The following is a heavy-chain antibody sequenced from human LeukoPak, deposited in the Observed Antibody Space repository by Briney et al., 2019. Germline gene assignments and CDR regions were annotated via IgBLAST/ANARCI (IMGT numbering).Heavy chain of an antibody. Sequence: SQTLSLTCAVSGGSISSGGYSWSWIRQPPGKGLEWIGYMYHSGSTYYNPSLKSRVTISVDRSKNQFSLKLSSMTAADTAMYYCARDGLDGDDAFDIWGQGTMVTVSS. CDR1: GGSISSGGYS. J-gene: IGHJ3*02. V-gene: IGHV4-30-2*01. D-gene: IGHD4-17*01. CDR2: MYHSGST. CDR3: ARDGLDGDDAFDI.